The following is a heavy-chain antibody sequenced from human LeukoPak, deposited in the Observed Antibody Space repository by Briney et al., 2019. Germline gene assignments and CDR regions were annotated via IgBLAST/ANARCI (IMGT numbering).Heavy chain of an antibody. V-gene: IGHV1-2*02. D-gene: IGHD3-10*01. CDR3: ARVREPRGSGSYSIDY. CDR1: GYTFTGYY. Sequence: ASVKVSCKASGYTFTGYYMHWVRQAPGQGLEWMGWINPNSGGTNYAQKFQGRVTMTRDTSISTAYMELSRLRSDDTAVYYCARVREPRGSGSYSIDYWGQGTLVTVSS. J-gene: IGHJ4*02. CDR2: INPNSGGT.